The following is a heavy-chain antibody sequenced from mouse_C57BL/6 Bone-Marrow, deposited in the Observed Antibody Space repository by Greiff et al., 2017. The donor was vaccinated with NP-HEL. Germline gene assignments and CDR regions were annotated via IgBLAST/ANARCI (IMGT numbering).Heavy chain of an antibody. Sequence: EVQLQQSGAELVRPGASVKLSCTASGFNIKDYYMHWVKQRPEHGLEWIGRIDPEDGDTEYAPKFQGKATMTADTSSNPAYLQLSSLTSEDTAVYYCTTFGYYSYWYFDVWGTGTTVTVSS. V-gene: IGHV14-1*01. CDR2: IDPEDGDT. CDR1: GFNIKDYY. CDR3: TTFGYYSYWYFDV. J-gene: IGHJ1*03. D-gene: IGHD2-12*01.